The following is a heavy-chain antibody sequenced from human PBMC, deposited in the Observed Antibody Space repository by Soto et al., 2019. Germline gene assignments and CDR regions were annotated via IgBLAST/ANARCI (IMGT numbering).Heavy chain of an antibody. J-gene: IGHJ4*02. CDR2: IGHDGSRT. CDR1: GFTFSGDW. Sequence: EVQLVESGGALVQPGGSLRLSCAASGFTFSGDWMRWIRQPPGKGLVWVSCIGHDGSRTRYADSMKGRFTISRDNAKNELYLQMTSLRAEDTAVYYCVRENRVSNMGLRAWGRGTLVIVSS. CDR3: VRENRVSNMGLRA. D-gene: IGHD2-8*01. V-gene: IGHV3-74*01.